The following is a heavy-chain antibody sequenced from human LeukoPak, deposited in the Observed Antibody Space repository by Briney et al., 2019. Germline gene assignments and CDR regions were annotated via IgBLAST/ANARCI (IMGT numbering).Heavy chain of an antibody. CDR2: ISSDGNTQ. D-gene: IGHD1-26*01. CDR1: GFTFSSYA. J-gene: IGHJ3*02. Sequence: GGSLRLSCAASGFTFSSYAMHWVRQAPGKGLEWAAVISSDGNTQYYADSVEGRFTISRDNSNNTLYLQMNSLRADDTAIYYCARRRIVGSIDDAFDIWGQETMVTLSS. CDR3: ARRRIVGSIDDAFDI. V-gene: IGHV3-30-3*01.